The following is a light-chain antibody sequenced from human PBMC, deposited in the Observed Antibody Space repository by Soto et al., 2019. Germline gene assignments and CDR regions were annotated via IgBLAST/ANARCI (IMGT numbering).Light chain of an antibody. Sequence: EIVMTQSPATLSVSPGERATLSCRASQSVSSDLAWYQQKPGQPPRLLIYGASARASGVPARFSGSGSGTEFTLTISSLQSEDFAVYYCQQYNNRPPTCTFGQGTTVEIK. J-gene: IGKJ1*01. CDR3: QQYNNRPPTCT. CDR1: QSVSSD. V-gene: IGKV3-15*01. CDR2: GAS.